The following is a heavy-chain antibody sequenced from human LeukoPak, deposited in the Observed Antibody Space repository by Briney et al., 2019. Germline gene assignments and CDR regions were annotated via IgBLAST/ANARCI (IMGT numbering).Heavy chain of an antibody. Sequence: SETLSLTCTVSGGSISSYYWSWIRQPPGKGLEWIGYIYYGGSTNYNPSLKSRVTISVDTSKNQFSLKLSSVTAADTAVYYCARYDYGDYSDAFDIWGQGTMVTVSS. V-gene: IGHV4-59*01. CDR1: GGSISSYY. J-gene: IGHJ3*02. D-gene: IGHD4-17*01. CDR2: IYYGGST. CDR3: ARYDYGDYSDAFDI.